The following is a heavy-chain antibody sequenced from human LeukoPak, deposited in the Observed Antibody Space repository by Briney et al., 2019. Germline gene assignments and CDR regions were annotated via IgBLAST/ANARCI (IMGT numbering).Heavy chain of an antibody. CDR2: IYSSGST. CDR3: ARVGYASSAIYFQQ. CDR1: GGSISSYY. J-gene: IGHJ1*01. D-gene: IGHD2-8*01. Sequence: SETLSLTCTVSGGSISSYYWSWIRQPAGKGLEWIGRIYSSGSTNYNPSLKSRVTMSVDTSKNQFSLKVTSVTAADTAVYYCARVGYASSAIYFQQWGQGTLVSVSS. V-gene: IGHV4-4*07.